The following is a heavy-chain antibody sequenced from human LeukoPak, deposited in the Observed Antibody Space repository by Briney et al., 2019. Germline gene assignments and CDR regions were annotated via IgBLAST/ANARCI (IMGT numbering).Heavy chain of an antibody. CDR2: INPQSGAT. J-gene: IGHJ4*02. CDR3: ARGGDDSGLYFAY. CDR1: VYTFTGVY. V-gene: IGHV1-2*02. D-gene: IGHD3-22*01. Sequence: GASVKVSCKASVYTFTGVYIHWVRPAPGKGFDWMAWINPQSGATNYAQKFRGRVTMTRDVSISTAYMEVTSLTFDDTAVYYCARGGDDSGLYFAYWGQGTLVTVSS.